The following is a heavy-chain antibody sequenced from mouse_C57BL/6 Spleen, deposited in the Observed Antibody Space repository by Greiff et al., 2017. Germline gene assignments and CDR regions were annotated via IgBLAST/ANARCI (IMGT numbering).Heavy chain of an antibody. D-gene: IGHD1-1*01. V-gene: IGHV1-52*01. CDR2: IDPSDSDT. CDR3: ASRYGSNLDY. CDR1: GYTFTSYW. Sequence: VQLQQPGAELVRPGSSVKLSCKASGYTFTSYWMHWVKQRPIQGLEWIGNIDPSDSDTHYNQKFKDKATLTVDKSSSTAYMQLSSLTSEDSAVYYCASRYGSNLDYWGQGTTLTVSS. J-gene: IGHJ2*01.